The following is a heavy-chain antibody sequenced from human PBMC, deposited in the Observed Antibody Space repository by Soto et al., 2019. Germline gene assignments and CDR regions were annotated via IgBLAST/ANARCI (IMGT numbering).Heavy chain of an antibody. CDR2: ISAHNGNT. Sequence: QVHLVQSGAEVKKPGASVKVSCKGSGYAFTTYGITWVRQAPGQGLEWMGWISAHNGNTNYAQKLQGRVTVTRDTTTSTVYMELRSVRSDDTAVYYCARGRYGDYWGQGALVTVSS. CDR1: GYAFTTYG. CDR3: ARGRYGDY. J-gene: IGHJ4*02. D-gene: IGHD1-1*01. V-gene: IGHV1-18*01.